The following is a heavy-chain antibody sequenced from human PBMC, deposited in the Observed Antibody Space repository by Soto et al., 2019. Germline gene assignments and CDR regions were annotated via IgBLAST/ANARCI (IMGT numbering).Heavy chain of an antibody. CDR3: ARRTSYDYDTSGYSLFDQ. Sequence: RASVKVSCKASGYSFTSYGISWVRQAPGQGLEWMGWISIYNGNIMYEQKFQGRVTMTTDTSTSTAYMELRSLRSDDTAIYYCARRTSYDYDTSGYSLFDQWGQGTLVTVSS. CDR1: GYSFTSYG. CDR2: ISIYNGNI. D-gene: IGHD3-22*01. V-gene: IGHV1-18*04. J-gene: IGHJ4*02.